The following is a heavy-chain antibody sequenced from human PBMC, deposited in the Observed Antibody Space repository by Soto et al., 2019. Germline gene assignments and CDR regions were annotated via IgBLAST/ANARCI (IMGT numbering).Heavy chain of an antibody. V-gene: IGHV4-59*08. CDR3: ARHSTGLDV. CDR1: GGSISSYY. Sequence: QVQLQESGPGLVKPSETLSLTCTVSGGSISSYYWSWIRQPPGKGLEWNGYIHYSGSTHYNRSLKSRVTISLDTSKNQFSLKLTSVTAADSAVYYCARHSTGLDVWGKGTTVTVSS. D-gene: IGHD3-9*01. CDR2: IHYSGST. J-gene: IGHJ6*04.